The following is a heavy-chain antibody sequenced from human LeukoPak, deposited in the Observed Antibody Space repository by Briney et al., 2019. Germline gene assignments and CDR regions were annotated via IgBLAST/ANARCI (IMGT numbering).Heavy chain of an antibody. CDR2: INPNSGNT. CDR1: GYTFSGHY. J-gene: IGHJ4*02. CDR3: ARDEGPRNFDY. Sequence: ASVKVSCKASGYTFSGHYIHWMRQAPGQGLEWMGEINPNSGNTKYAQNFQGRVTMARDTSISTAYMEMSSLRSDDTAVYYCARDEGPRNFDYWGQGTLVTVSS. D-gene: IGHD1-14*01. V-gene: IGHV1-2*02.